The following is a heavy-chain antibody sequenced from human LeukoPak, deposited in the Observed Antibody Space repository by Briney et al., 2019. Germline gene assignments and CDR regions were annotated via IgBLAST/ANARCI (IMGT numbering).Heavy chain of an antibody. Sequence: PGGSLRLSCAASGFTFSSCSINWVHQAPGKGLEWVAVISNDGSNKHYGDSVKGRFTISRDNSKNTLYLQMDSLRGEDTAVYYCAKDPYRVIVATGNYLDPWGQGTLVTVSS. D-gene: IGHD2-21*01. CDR2: ISNDGSNK. J-gene: IGHJ5*02. CDR3: AKDPYRVIVATGNYLDP. V-gene: IGHV3-30*18. CDR1: GFTFSSCS.